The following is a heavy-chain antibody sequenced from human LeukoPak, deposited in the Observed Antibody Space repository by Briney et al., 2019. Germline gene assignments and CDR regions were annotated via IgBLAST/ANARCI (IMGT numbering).Heavy chain of an antibody. D-gene: IGHD1-26*01. CDR3: ARDPSRVGATFHYYMDV. CDR2: INPSGGST. V-gene: IGHV1-46*01. Sequence: ASVKVSCKASGYTFTSFYVHWVRQAPGQGLEWMGIINPSGGSTSYAQKFQGRVTMTRDMSTSTVYMELSSLRSEDTAVYYCARDPSRVGATFHYYMDVWGKGTTVTVSS. CDR1: GYTFTSFY. J-gene: IGHJ6*03.